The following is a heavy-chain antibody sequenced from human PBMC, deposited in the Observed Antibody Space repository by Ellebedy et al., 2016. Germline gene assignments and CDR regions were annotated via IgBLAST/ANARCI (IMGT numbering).Heavy chain of an antibody. Sequence: GGSLRLSXVASGFTVTNDYMTWVRQAPGKGLEWVSVIDSGGSSYYANSVKGRVTISRDNFKKKLSLQLTNLRVDDTAIYYCATEGRSGTYPHWSFDLWGRGTLVTV. CDR3: ATEGRSGTYPHWSFDL. CDR2: IDSGGSS. D-gene: IGHD3-10*01. J-gene: IGHJ2*01. V-gene: IGHV3-66*01. CDR1: GFTVTNDY.